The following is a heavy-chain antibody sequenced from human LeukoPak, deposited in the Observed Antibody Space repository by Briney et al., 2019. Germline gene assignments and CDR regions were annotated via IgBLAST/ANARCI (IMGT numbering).Heavy chain of an antibody. CDR2: IYSSGSI. D-gene: IGHD6-13*01. CDR1: GGSISDYY. V-gene: IGHV4-4*09. CDR3: ARRAAAYNWFDP. Sequence: PSETLSLTCTVSGGSISDYYWSWIRQSPGKGLEWMGNIYSSGSIDYNPSHKSRVTISVDTSKNQFSLKLSSVTAADTAVYYCARRAAAYNWFDPWGQGTLVTVSS. J-gene: IGHJ5*02.